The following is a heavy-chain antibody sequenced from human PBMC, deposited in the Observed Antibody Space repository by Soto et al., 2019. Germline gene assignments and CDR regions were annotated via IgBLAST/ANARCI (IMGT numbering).Heavy chain of an antibody. CDR3: ARGCSSASCYYY. V-gene: IGHV3-21*01. D-gene: IGHD2-2*01. J-gene: IGHJ4*02. CDR2: VSFRGDI. Sequence: GGSLRLSCTASGFMFSSYTMNWVRQAPGKGLEWVSSVSFRGDIYYADSLEGRFTISRDDAKNSLYLQMNSLRAEDTAVYYCARGCSSASCYYYWGQGTLVTVSS. CDR1: GFMFSSYT.